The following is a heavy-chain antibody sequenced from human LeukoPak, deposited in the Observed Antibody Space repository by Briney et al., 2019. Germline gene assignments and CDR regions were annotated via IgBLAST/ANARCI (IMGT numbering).Heavy chain of an antibody. CDR2: ISYDGSNK. CDR3: AKPATTVTIEYYFDY. V-gene: IGHV3-30*18. J-gene: IGHJ4*02. Sequence: GGSLRLSCAASGFTISTYAMTWVRQAPGKGLEWVAVISYDGSNKYYADSVKGRFTISRDNSKNTLYLQMNSLRAEDTAVYYCAKPATTVTIEYYFDYWGQGTLVTVSS. D-gene: IGHD4-17*01. CDR1: GFTISTYA.